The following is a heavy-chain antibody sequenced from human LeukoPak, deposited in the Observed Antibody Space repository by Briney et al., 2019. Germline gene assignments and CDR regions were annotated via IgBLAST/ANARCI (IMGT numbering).Heavy chain of an antibody. D-gene: IGHD6-13*01. Sequence: SETLSLICTVSGGSISSGSYYWSWIRQPAGKGLEWIGRIYTSGSTNYNPSLKSRVTISVDTSKNQFSLKLSSVTAADTAVYYCASVSIAAAGGIDYWGQGTLVTVSS. CDR3: ASVSIAAAGGIDY. V-gene: IGHV4-61*02. CDR2: IYTSGST. CDR1: GGSISSGSYY. J-gene: IGHJ4*02.